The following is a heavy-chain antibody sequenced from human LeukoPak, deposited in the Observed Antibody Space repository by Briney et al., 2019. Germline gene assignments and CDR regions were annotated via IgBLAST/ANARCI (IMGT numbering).Heavy chain of an antibody. CDR3: ATDLKWELRNWFDP. V-gene: IGHV1-24*01. Sequence: ASVKVSFKVSGYTLTELSMHWVRQAPGKGLEWLGGFDPEDGETIYAQKCQGGVTMTEDTSTDTAYMELSSLRSEDTAVYYCATDLKWELRNWFDPWGQGTLVTVSS. CDR2: FDPEDGET. D-gene: IGHD1-26*01. CDR1: GYTLTELS. J-gene: IGHJ5*02.